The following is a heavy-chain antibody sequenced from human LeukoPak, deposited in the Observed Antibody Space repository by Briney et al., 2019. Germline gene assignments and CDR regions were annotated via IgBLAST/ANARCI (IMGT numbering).Heavy chain of an antibody. V-gene: IGHV1-2*04. CDR1: GYTFTGYY. Sequence: ASVKVSRKASGYTFTGYYMHWVRQAPGQGLEWMGWINPNSGGTNYAQKFQGWVTMTRDTSISTAYMELSRLRSDDTAVYHCARDRGMTTVTSAYYCYGMDVWGQGTTVTVSS. CDR2: INPNSGGT. CDR3: ARDRGMTTVTSAYYCYGMDV. J-gene: IGHJ6*02. D-gene: IGHD4-17*01.